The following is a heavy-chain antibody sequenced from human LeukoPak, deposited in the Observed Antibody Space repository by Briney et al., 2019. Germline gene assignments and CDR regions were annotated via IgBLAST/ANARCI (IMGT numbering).Heavy chain of an antibody. CDR3: ARDIAYYDILTGYYKGSWFDP. CDR1: GYIFTNFG. CDR2: ISGYNGNT. D-gene: IGHD3-9*01. Sequence: GASVKVSCKASGYIFTNFGISWVRQARGQGLEWMGWISGYNGNTKYVQKFQGRVTMTTDTSTSTAYMELRSLRSDDTAVYYCARDIAYYDILTGYYKGSWFDPWGQGTLVTVSS. V-gene: IGHV1-18*01. J-gene: IGHJ5*02.